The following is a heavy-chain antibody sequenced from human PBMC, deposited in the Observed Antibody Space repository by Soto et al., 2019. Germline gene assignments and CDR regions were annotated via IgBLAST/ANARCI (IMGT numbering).Heavy chain of an antibody. D-gene: IGHD5-18*01. CDR3: ARDLGYSYGYLSPGRAFDI. J-gene: IGHJ3*02. V-gene: IGHV4-31*03. CDR2: IYYSGST. Sequence: SETLSLTCTVSGGSISSGGYCWSWIRQHPGKGLEWIGYIYYSGSTYYNPSLKSRVTISVDTSKNQFSLKLSSVTAADTAVYYCARDLGYSYGYLSPGRAFDIWGQGTMVTVSS. CDR1: GGSISSGGYC.